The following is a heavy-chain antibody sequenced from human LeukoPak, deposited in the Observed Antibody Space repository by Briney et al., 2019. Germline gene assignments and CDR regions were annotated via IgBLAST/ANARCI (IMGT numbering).Heavy chain of an antibody. D-gene: IGHD2-2*01. CDR3: AGDRIYCSSTSCYGEMAYDAFDI. J-gene: IGHJ3*02. V-gene: IGHV3-30*04. CDR1: GFTFSSYA. CDR2: ISYDGSNK. Sequence: PGGSLRLSCAASGFTFSSYAMHWVRQAPGKGLEWVAVISYDGSNKYYADSVKGRFTISRDNSKNTLYLQMNSLRAEDTAVYYCAGDRIYCSSTSCYGEMAYDAFDIWGQGTMVTVFS.